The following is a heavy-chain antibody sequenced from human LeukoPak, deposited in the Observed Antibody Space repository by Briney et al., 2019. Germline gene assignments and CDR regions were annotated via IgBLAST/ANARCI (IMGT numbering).Heavy chain of an antibody. CDR1: GFTFSSYE. CDR3: ARAHYGDYESGAFDI. V-gene: IGHV3-48*01. J-gene: IGHJ3*02. Sequence: PGGSLRLSCAASGFTFSSYEMNWVRQAPGKGLEWVSYISSSSSTIYYADSVKGRFTISRDNAKNSLYLQMNSLRAEDTAVYYCARAHYGDYESGAFDIWGQGTMVTVSS. D-gene: IGHD4-17*01. CDR2: ISSSSSTI.